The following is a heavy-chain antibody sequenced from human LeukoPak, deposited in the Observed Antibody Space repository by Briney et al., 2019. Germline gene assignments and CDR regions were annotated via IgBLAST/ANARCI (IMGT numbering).Heavy chain of an antibody. J-gene: IGHJ4*02. Sequence: GESLKISCKGSGYSFISYWIGWVRQMPGKGLEWMGIIHPADSDTRYSPSFQGQVTISADKSISTAYLQWSSLQASDTAIYYCASPRYDSSGYHDYWGQGTLVTVSS. CDR1: GYSFISYW. V-gene: IGHV5-51*01. CDR3: ASPRYDSSGYHDY. CDR2: IHPADSDT. D-gene: IGHD3-22*01.